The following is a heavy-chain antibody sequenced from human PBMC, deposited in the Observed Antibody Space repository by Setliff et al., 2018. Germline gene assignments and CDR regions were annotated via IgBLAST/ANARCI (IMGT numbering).Heavy chain of an antibody. CDR1: GYTFTYFG. CDR3: ARGKMDVVAAGGKYCAMDV. V-gene: IGHV1-18*01. Sequence: GASVKVSCKASGYTFTYFGVSWLRLAPGQGLEWMGWISGHNGKTIIEPKFQGRVTITADESTSTVYMELTSLRPEDTAVYYCARGKMDVVAAGGKYCAMDVWGQGTAVTVSS. D-gene: IGHD6-13*01. J-gene: IGHJ6*02. CDR2: ISGHNGKT.